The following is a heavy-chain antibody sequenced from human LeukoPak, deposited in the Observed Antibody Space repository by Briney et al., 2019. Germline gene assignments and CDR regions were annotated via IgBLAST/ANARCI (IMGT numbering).Heavy chain of an antibody. V-gene: IGHV1-18*01. CDR1: GYTFSNYG. Sequence: ASVKVSCKASGYTFSNYGISWVRQAPGQGLEWMGWISAYNGNTNYAQKLQGRVTMTTDTSTSTAYMELRSLRSDDTAIYYCATKDYGDYWGQGTLVTVSS. CDR2: ISAYNGNT. J-gene: IGHJ4*02. CDR3: ATKDYGDY.